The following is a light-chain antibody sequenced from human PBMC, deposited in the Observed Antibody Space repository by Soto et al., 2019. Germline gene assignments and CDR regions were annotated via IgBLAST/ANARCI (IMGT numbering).Light chain of an antibody. CDR1: QSIDNG. J-gene: IGKJ2*01. Sequence: DIQMTQSPSPLSASIGDRVTITCRASQSIDNGLAGYQQKPGKDPHLLIYEASRLENGVQSRISGSGSGTEFTLPIRSLQADYFATCFCQHYNGYPYTCGPGTTLES. V-gene: IGKV1-5*01. CDR3: QHYNGYPYT. CDR2: EAS.